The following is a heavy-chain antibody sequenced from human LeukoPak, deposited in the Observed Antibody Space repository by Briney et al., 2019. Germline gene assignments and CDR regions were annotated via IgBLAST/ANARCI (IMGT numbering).Heavy chain of an antibody. V-gene: IGHV3-66*01. CDR2: IYSGGST. D-gene: IGHD4-23*01. J-gene: IGHJ4*02. Sequence: GGSLRLSCAASGFTFSSYSMNWVRQAPGKGLEWVSVIYSGGSTYYADSVKGRFTISRDNSKNTLYLQMNSLRAEDTAVHYCARDGYNAYGGRYSNYWGQGSLVSVSS. CDR1: GFTFSSYS. CDR3: ARDGYNAYGGRYSNY.